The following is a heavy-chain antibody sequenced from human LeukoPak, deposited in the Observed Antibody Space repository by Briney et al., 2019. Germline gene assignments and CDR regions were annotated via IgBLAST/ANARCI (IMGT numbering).Heavy chain of an antibody. V-gene: IGHV4-4*07. CDR1: GGSVTSYY. CDR2: IYTSGST. CDR3: ARDSSSSWYGNWFDP. D-gene: IGHD6-13*01. J-gene: IGHJ5*02. Sequence: SETLSLTCTVSGGSVTSYYWSWIRQPAAKGLEWIGRIYTSGSTNYNPSLKSRVTMSVDTSKNQFSLKLSSVTAADTAVYYCARDSSSSWYGNWFDPWGQGTLVTVSS.